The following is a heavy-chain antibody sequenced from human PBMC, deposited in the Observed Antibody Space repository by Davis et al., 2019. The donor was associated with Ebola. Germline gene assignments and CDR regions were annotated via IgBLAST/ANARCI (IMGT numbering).Heavy chain of an antibody. V-gene: IGHV1-2*06. CDR1: GYTFTSYY. J-gene: IGHJ4*02. D-gene: IGHD1-1*01. CDR2: FNPNSGGT. Sequence: AASVQVSCNASGYTFTSYYMQWVRQAPGQGLEWMGRFNPNSGGTNYAQKLQGRRTMTTDTSTSTAYMELRSLRSDDTAVYYCARAQFPTTSDHWGQGTLVTGSS. CDR3: ARAQFPTTSDH.